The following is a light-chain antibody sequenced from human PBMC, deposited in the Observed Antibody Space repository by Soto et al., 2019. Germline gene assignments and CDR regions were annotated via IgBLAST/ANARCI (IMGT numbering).Light chain of an antibody. CDR1: QSIHSY. J-gene: IGKJ2*01. V-gene: IGKV1-39*01. Sequence: DIQMTQSPSSLSASVGDRVTITCRARQSIHSYLSWYPQRPGKAPHLLIFAASRFQSGVPSRFSGRGSGTDFTLTITSLQPEEFAIYYCHQTYSTPYTFGQGTKLESK. CDR2: AAS. CDR3: HQTYSTPYT.